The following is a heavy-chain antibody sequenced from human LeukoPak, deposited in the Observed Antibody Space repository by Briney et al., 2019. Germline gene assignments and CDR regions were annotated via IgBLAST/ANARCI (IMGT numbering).Heavy chain of an antibody. CDR2: IVVDSGAT. CDR1: GYTFTGYY. Sequence: GASVKVSCKASGYTFTGYYMHWVRQAPRQGLEWMGWIVVDSGATNYAPKFQGRVTMTRDTSISTAYMELSRLRSDDTALYFCTRDEVPAPEEFDYWGQGTLVTVSS. CDR3: TRDEVPAPEEFDY. V-gene: IGHV1-2*02. J-gene: IGHJ4*02. D-gene: IGHD2-2*01.